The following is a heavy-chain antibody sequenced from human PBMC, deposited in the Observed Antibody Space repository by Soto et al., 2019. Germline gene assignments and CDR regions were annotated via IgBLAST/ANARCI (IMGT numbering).Heavy chain of an antibody. Sequence: PSETLSLTCTVSGGSISSYYWSWIRQPPGKGLEWIGYIYYSGSTNYNPSLKSRVTISVDTSKNQFSLKLSSVTAADTAVYYCARHLPACTSGVCYPSPLDYWGQGTLVTVSS. J-gene: IGHJ4*02. D-gene: IGHD2-8*01. CDR2: IYYSGST. V-gene: IGHV4-59*08. CDR1: GGSISSYY. CDR3: ARHLPACTSGVCYPSPLDY.